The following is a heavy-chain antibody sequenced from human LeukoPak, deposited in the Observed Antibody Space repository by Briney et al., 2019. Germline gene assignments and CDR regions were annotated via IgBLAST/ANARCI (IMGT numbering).Heavy chain of an antibody. CDR2: IYYSGRT. D-gene: IGHD2-2*01. V-gene: IGHV4-31*03. Sequence: SQTLALTCTVSGGSISSGGYYWSWIRQHPGKGLEWIGYIYYSGRTYYNPSLKSRVTISVDTSKNQFSLKLSSVTAADTAVYYCARGSRYCSSTSCYVTDYYYYYGMDVWGQGTTVTVSS. J-gene: IGHJ6*02. CDR1: GGSISSGGYY. CDR3: ARGSRYCSSTSCYVTDYYYYYGMDV.